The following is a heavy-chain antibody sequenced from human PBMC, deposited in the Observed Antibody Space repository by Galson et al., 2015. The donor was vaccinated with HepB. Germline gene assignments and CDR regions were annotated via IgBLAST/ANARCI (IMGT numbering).Heavy chain of an antibody. D-gene: IGHD1-1*01. CDR2: IRQDGSEK. CDR1: GFTFSNSG. CDR3: ARDRGNGY. J-gene: IGHJ4*02. Sequence: SLRLCGAASGFTFSNSGMSWVRQAPGKGLEWVCNIRQDGSEKYYVDSVKGRFTISRDNAKNSLYLQMNSLRAEDTAVYYCARDRGNGYWGQGTLVTVSS. V-gene: IGHV3-7*01.